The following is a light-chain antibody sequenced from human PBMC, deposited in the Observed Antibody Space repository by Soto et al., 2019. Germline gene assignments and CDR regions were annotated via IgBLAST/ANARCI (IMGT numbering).Light chain of an antibody. CDR2: GVT. Sequence: QSVLTHPASVSGSPGQSITISCTGNSSDVGGYNYVSWYQQHPGIAPKLLIYGVTNRPSGVSTRFSGSKSGNTASLTISGLHAEDEADYHCSSYTSARTLLDLFGTGTTLTVL. V-gene: IGLV2-14*01. J-gene: IGLJ1*01. CDR3: SSYTSARTLLDL. CDR1: SSDVGGYNY.